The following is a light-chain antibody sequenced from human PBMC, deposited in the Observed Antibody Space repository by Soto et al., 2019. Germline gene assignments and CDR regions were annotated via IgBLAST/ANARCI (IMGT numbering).Light chain of an antibody. CDR2: GAS. CDR1: QSASIS. CDR3: QQYNNRPPAWT. J-gene: IGKJ1*01. V-gene: IGKV3-15*01. Sequence: EVGMSLSPATLSVSPGERATLSYRASQSASISLARYQQELGQLHRLLISGASNRDNGIPARFSGSGSGTEFSLTIRSLQSEDFAIYCCQQYNNRPPAWTFGQRTKV.